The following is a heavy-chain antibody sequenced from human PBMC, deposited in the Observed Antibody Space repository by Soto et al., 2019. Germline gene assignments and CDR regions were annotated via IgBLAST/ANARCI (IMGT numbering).Heavy chain of an antibody. J-gene: IGHJ4*02. CDR3: TRDHNRIFDF. Sequence: EVQLVESGGGLVQPGGSLRLSCAASGFSFSSFWMHWVRQAPGKGPVWVSRINTDGSVTNYADSLKGRITISRDNANNMLYLQINSLRAEDTAVYFCTRDHNRIFDFWGQGTLLTVSS. CDR1: GFSFSSFW. D-gene: IGHD1-20*01. V-gene: IGHV3-74*01. CDR2: INTDGSVT.